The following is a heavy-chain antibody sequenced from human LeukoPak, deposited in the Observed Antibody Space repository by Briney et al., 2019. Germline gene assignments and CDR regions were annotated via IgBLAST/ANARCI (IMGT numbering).Heavy chain of an antibody. D-gene: IGHD1-26*01. J-gene: IGHJ4*02. Sequence: PSETLSLTCAVSTDSITSNWWSWVRQPPGKGLEWIGEVHKSGSTNYYPSLQSRVTISIEKSKNQLALELTSVTAADTAVYYCAKEIVGAPTPGAYWGQGILVTVSS. CDR2: VHKSGST. CDR1: TDSITSNW. V-gene: IGHV4-4*02. CDR3: AKEIVGAPTPGAY.